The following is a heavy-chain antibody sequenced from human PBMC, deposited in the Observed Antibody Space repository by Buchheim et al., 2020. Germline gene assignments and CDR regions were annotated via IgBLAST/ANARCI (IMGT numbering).Heavy chain of an antibody. Sequence: QLQLQESGPGLVKPSETLSLTCTVSGGSISSSSYYWGWIRQPPGKGLEWIGSIYYSGSTYYNPSLKSRVTIPVDTSQNQFSLKLSSVTAADTAVYYCARDYVSSSWSSYCDYWGEGTL. CDR3: ARDYVSSSWSSYCDY. CDR1: GGSISSSSYY. D-gene: IGHD6-13*01. J-gene: IGHJ4*02. V-gene: IGHV4-39*07. CDR2: IYYSGST.